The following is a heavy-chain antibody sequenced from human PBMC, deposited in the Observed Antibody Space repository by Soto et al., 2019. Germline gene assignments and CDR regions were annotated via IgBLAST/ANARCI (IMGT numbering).Heavy chain of an antibody. CDR3: ARHLDELGSASGFDY. J-gene: IGHJ4*02. Sequence: VESLKISCKGSGYSFSSHWIGWVRQIPGKGLEWMGIIYPRDSNIRYSPSFEGQIDMSADRSINTAYLRLSSLKASDTATYYCARHLDELGSASGFDYWGKGNMVTVSP. D-gene: IGHD6-6*01. CDR1: GYSFSSHW. CDR2: IYPRDSNI. V-gene: IGHV5-51*01.